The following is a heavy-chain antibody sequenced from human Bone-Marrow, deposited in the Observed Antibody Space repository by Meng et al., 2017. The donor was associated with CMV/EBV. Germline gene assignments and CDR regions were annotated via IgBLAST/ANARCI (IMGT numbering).Heavy chain of an antibody. Sequence: SETLSLTCTVSGGSISKTNSYWGWIRQPPGKGLEWIGIISYSGSTYYNPSLKSRVTISVDTSTNQFSLNLNSVTAADTAVYYCAKNVVGGWFDPWCQGTLVTVSS. V-gene: IGHV4-39*01. CDR1: GGSISKTNSY. CDR3: AKNVVGGWFDP. J-gene: IGHJ5*02. CDR2: ISYSGST. D-gene: IGHD2-15*01.